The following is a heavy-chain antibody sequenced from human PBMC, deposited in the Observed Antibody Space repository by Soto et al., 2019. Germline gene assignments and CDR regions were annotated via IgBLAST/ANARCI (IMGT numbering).Heavy chain of an antibody. D-gene: IGHD3-10*01. J-gene: IGHJ6*02. Sequence: PSETLSLTYTVSGGSISSGDYYWSWIRQPPGKGLEWIGYIYYSGSTYYNPSLKSRVTISVDTSKNQFSLKLSSVTAADTAVYYCARDQWWGSGSYPDYYYYYGMDVWGQGTTVTVSS. V-gene: IGHV4-30-4*01. CDR2: IYYSGST. CDR1: GGSISSGDYY. CDR3: ARDQWWGSGSYPDYYYYYGMDV.